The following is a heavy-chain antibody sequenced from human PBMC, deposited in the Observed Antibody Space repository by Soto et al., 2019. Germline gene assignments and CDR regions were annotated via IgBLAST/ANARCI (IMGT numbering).Heavy chain of an antibody. V-gene: IGHV3-48*01. CDR3: ARTLDGSSWSWFDP. J-gene: IGHJ5*02. D-gene: IGHD6-13*01. CDR2: ISSSSSTI. Sequence: GGSLRLSCAASGFTFSSYSMNWVRQAPGKGLEWVSYISSSSSTIYYADSVKGRFTISRDNAKNSLYLQMNSLRAEDTAVYYCARTLDGSSWSWFDPWGQGTLVTVSS. CDR1: GFTFSSYS.